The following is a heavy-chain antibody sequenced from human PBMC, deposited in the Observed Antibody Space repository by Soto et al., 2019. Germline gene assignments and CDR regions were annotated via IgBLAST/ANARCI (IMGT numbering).Heavy chain of an antibody. CDR2: IYPGDSDT. D-gene: IGHD6-19*01. CDR3: ASSRYSSGWYGAFDI. J-gene: IGHJ3*02. V-gene: IGHV5-51*01. CDR1: GYSFTSYW. Sequence: GESLKISCKGSGYSFTSYWIGWVRQMPGKGLEWMGIIYPGDSDTRYSPSFQGQVTISADKSISTAYLQWSSLKASDTAMYYCASSRYSSGWYGAFDIWGQGTMVTVSS.